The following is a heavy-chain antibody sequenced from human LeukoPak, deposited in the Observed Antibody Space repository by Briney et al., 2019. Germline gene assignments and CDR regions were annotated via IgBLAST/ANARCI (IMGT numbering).Heavy chain of an antibody. Sequence: GSLRLSCAASGFTFSSYAMSWVRQAPGKGLEWVSAISGSGGSTDYADAVKGRFTISRNNSKNTLYLQMNSLRAEDTAVYYCAKEGYCSTTSCSRQYFQHWGQGTLVTVSS. V-gene: IGHV3-23*01. CDR3: AKEGYCSTTSCSRQYFQH. D-gene: IGHD2-2*01. CDR2: ISGSGGST. J-gene: IGHJ1*01. CDR1: GFTFSSYA.